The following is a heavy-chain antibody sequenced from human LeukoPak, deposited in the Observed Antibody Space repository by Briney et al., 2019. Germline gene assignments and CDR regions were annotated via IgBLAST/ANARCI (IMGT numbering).Heavy chain of an antibody. CDR3: ARIVDTAMVGAFDI. CDR1: GFTFSSYW. D-gene: IGHD5-18*01. CDR2: IHTDGSST. J-gene: IGHJ3*02. V-gene: IGHV3-74*01. Sequence: GGSLRLSCVASGFTFSSYWMHWVRQAPGKGLVWVSRIHTDGSSTYYADSVKGRFTISRDNSKNTLYLQMNSLRAEDTAVYYCARIVDTAMVGAFDIWGQGTMVTVSS.